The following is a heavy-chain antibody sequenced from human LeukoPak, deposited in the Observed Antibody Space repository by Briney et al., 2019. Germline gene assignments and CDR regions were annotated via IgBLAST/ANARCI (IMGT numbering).Heavy chain of an antibody. J-gene: IGHJ4*02. Sequence: GGSLRLSCAASGFTFSSYWMHWVRQAPGKGLVWVSRINTDGSTTSYADSVKGRFTISRDNAKNTLYLQMNSLRAEDTAVYYCARDVLQAVTFDYWGQGTLVTVSS. CDR2: INTDGSTT. CDR3: ARDVLQAVTFDY. V-gene: IGHV3-74*01. D-gene: IGHD2-21*02. CDR1: GFTFSSYW.